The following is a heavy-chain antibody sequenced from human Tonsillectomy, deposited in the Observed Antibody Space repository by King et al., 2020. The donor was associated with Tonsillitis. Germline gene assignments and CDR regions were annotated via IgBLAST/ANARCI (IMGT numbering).Heavy chain of an antibody. CDR1: GFSLSNARMG. V-gene: IGHV2-26*01. J-gene: IGHJ6*02. CDR3: ARINKVTTIDHYSCGMDV. Sequence: TLKESGPVLVKPTETLTLTCTVSGFSLSNARMGVSWIRQPPGKALEWLAHIFSNDEKSYSTSLKSRLTISKDTSKSQVVLTMTNMDPVDTATYYCARINKVTTIDHYSCGMDVWGQGTTVTVSS. CDR2: IFSNDEK. D-gene: IGHD5-12*01.